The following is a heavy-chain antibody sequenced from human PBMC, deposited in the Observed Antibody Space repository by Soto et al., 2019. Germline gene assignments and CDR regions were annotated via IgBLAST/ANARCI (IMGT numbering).Heavy chain of an antibody. CDR2: TYYRSKNYN. Sequence: PSQTLSRTCAISGDSVSSNSAAWNWIRQSPSRGLEWLGRTYYRSKNYNDYSVSVKSRITIIPDTSKNQFSLQLNSVTPEDTAVYYCARRGTLGGTFDYWGQGILVTVSS. J-gene: IGHJ4*02. V-gene: IGHV6-1*01. D-gene: IGHD1-26*01. CDR1: GDSVSSNSAA. CDR3: ARRGTLGGTFDY.